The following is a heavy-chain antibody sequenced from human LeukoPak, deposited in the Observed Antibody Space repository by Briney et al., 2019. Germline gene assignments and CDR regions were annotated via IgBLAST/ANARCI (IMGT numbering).Heavy chain of an antibody. CDR1: GYTFTSYY. V-gene: IGHV1-46*01. J-gene: IGHJ3*02. D-gene: IGHD6-19*01. Sequence: ASVKVSCKASGYTFTSYYMHWVRQAPGQGLEWMGIINPSGGSTSYAQKFQGRVTMTRDTSTSTVYMELSSLRPEDTAVYYCARARKTYSSGWHDHAFDIWGQGTMVTVSS. CDR3: ARARKTYSSGWHDHAFDI. CDR2: INPSGGST.